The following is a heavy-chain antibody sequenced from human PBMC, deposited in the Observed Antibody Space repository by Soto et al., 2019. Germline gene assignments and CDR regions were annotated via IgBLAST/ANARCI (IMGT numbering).Heavy chain of an antibody. V-gene: IGHV3-23*01. D-gene: IGHD3-10*01. Sequence: EVQLLESGGGLVQPGRSLRLSCAASGFTFNNYAMTWVRQAPGKGLEWVSAISGGGDTTSYADSVKGRFTVSRDGSKNTLYLQMRSLRAEDTALYYCAKGRGGSGSLTPRVDFWGQGTLVTVSS. CDR1: GFTFNNYA. J-gene: IGHJ4*02. CDR2: ISGGGDTT. CDR3: AKGRGGSGSLTPRVDF.